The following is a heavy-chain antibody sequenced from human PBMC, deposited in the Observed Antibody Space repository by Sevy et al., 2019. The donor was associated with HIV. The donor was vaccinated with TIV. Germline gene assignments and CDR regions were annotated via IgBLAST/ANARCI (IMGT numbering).Heavy chain of an antibody. Sequence: ASVKVSCKASGGTFSSYAISWVRQAPGQGLEWMGGIIPIFGTANYAQKFQGRVTITADESTSTAYMELSSLGSEDTAVYYCARAPHYYDSSGYYYYGMDVWGQGTTVTVSS. D-gene: IGHD3-22*01. J-gene: IGHJ6*02. V-gene: IGHV1-69*13. CDR3: ARAPHYYDSSGYYYYGMDV. CDR1: GGTFSSYA. CDR2: IIPIFGTA.